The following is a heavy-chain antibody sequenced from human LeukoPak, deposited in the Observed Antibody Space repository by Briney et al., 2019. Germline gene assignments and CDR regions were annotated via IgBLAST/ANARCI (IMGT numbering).Heavy chain of an antibody. J-gene: IGHJ4*02. CDR3: ARDARYYYDSSGYLDY. CDR2: ISGSGGST. V-gene: IGHV3-23*01. Sequence: GGSLRLSCAASGFTFSNSALSWVRQAPGKGLEWVSDISGSGGSTYYADSVKGRFTISRDNSKNTLYLQMNSLRAEDTAIYYCARDARYYYDSSGYLDYWGQGTLVTVSS. CDR1: GFTFSNSA. D-gene: IGHD3-22*01.